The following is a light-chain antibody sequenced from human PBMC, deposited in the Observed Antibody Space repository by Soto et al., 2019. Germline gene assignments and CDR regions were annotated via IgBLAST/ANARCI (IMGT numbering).Light chain of an antibody. V-gene: IGKV3-11*01. CDR2: ESS. Sequence: EIVLTQSPATLSLSPGERATLSCRASQSVDNYLDWYQQKPGQAPRLLVYESSNRATGIPARFSGSGSGTDFTLTISRLEPDDFAVYYCQDYGSSAWTFGQGTKVDIK. J-gene: IGKJ1*01. CDR3: QDYGSSAWT. CDR1: QSVDNY.